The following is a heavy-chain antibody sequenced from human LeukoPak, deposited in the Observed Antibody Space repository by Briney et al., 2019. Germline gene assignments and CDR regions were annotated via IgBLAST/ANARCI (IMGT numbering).Heavy chain of an antibody. CDR2: IWYDGSNK. D-gene: IGHD4-17*01. CDR3: ASTSMTTVTTVYYGMDV. Sequence: PGRSLRLSCAASGFTFSSYGMHWVRQAPGKGLEWVAVIWYDGSNKYYADSVKGRFTISRDNSKNTLYLQMNSLRAEDTAVYYCASTSMTTVTTVYYGMDVWGRGTTVTVSS. J-gene: IGHJ6*02. V-gene: IGHV3-33*01. CDR1: GFTFSSYG.